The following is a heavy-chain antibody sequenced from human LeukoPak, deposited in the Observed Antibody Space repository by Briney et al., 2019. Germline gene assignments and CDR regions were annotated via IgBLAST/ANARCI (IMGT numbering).Heavy chain of an antibody. CDR3: ARDAPTAHSIGGTCYFDC. Sequence: SQTLSLTCTVSGGSINSGSYYWGWIRQPAGKGLEWIGRIYTSGSTNYNPSLKSRVTISLDRTKNQFSLILSSVTAADTAMSYCARDAPTAHSIGGTCYFDCWGQGTLVTVSS. CDR1: GGSINSGSYY. D-gene: IGHD2-15*01. J-gene: IGHJ4*02. V-gene: IGHV4-61*02. CDR2: IYTSGST.